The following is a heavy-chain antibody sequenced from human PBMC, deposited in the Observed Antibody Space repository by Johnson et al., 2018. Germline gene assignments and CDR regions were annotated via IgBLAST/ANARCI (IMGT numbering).Heavy chain of an antibody. CDR2: ISSTDSNE. D-gene: IGHD3/OR15-3a*01. J-gene: IGHJ3*01. V-gene: IGHV3-30*18. Sequence: QVQLVQSGGGAVHPGGSLRLSCATSGFTFRYYAMHWVRQAPGTGLEWVAVISSTDSNEFYTASVRGLFNISRDDSKNTLYLQMNNLSPEDTAIYYCAKEGSDYWTGLSGWGQGTLVSVSS. CDR1: GFTFRYYA. CDR3: AKEGSDYWTGLSG.